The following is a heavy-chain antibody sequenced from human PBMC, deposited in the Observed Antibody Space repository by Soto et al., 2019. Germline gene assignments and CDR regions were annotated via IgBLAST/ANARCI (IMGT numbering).Heavy chain of an antibody. J-gene: IGHJ3*01. D-gene: IGHD3-16*01. V-gene: IGHV3-20*04. CDR1: GFRFDDFG. CDR3: ARDGGVVTVDAVDL. Sequence: EVQLVESGGGVVRPGGSLRLSCVASGFRFDDFGLTWVRQVPGKGPEWVAGITWNAGSKGYADSVKGRFTISRDNAKNSLHLQIDSLREEDTALYFCARDGGVVTVDAVDLWGQGTMVTVSS. CDR2: ITWNAGSK.